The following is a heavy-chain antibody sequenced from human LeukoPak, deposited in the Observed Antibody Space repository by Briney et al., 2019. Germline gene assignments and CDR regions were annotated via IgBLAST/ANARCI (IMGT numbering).Heavy chain of an antibody. J-gene: IGHJ4*02. CDR1: GGSISYYY. Sequence: SETLSLTCTVSGGSISYYYWSWIRQPPGKGLEWIGYMYYSGSTTYNPSLKSRVTISVETSKNQFSLKLSSVTAADTAVYYCARQHYDILTGHYAPTFFDYWGQGTLVTVSS. CDR2: MYYSGST. CDR3: ARQHYDILTGHYAPTFFDY. D-gene: IGHD3-9*01. V-gene: IGHV4-59*08.